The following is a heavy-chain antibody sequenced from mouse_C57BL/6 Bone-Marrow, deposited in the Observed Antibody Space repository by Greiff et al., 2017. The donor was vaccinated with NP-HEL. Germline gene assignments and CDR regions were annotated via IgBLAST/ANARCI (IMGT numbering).Heavy chain of an antibody. V-gene: IGHV5-4*03. CDR3: ARRRSFAY. CDR2: ISDGGSYT. CDR1: GFTFSSYA. J-gene: IGHJ3*01. Sequence: DVQLVESGGGLVKPGGSLKLSCAASGFTFSSYAMSWVRQTPEKRLEWVATISDGGSYTYYPDNVKGRFTISRDNAKNNLYLQMSHLKSEDTAMYYCARRRSFAYWGQGTLVTVSA.